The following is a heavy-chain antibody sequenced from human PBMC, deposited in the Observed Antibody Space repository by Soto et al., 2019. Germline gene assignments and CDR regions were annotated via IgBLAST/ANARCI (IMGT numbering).Heavy chain of an antibody. Sequence: PGGSLRLSCAASGFTFDDYAMHRVRQAPGKGLEWVSGISWNSGSIGYADSVKGRFTISRDNAKNSLYLQMNSLRAEDTALYYCAKDTAVVAAAGKGLDYWGQGTLVTVSS. J-gene: IGHJ4*02. CDR1: GFTFDDYA. CDR3: AKDTAVVAAAGKGLDY. CDR2: ISWNSGSI. D-gene: IGHD6-13*01. V-gene: IGHV3-9*01.